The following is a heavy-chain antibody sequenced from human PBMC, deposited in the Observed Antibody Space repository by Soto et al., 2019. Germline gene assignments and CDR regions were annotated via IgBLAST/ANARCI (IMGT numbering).Heavy chain of an antibody. D-gene: IGHD3-10*01. CDR3: ATFSLPMGPGFDP. CDR2: IDDFGRT. Sequence: PSETLSLTCALSGGSFSGHYWIWMRQPPGKGLGWLAEIDDFGRTNYTPSLKRRSNISLDASKNQFSLKLSSVTAADPAVYYCATFSLPMGPGFDPWGQGTPVTVSS. J-gene: IGHJ5*02. V-gene: IGHV4-34*01. CDR1: GGSFSGHY.